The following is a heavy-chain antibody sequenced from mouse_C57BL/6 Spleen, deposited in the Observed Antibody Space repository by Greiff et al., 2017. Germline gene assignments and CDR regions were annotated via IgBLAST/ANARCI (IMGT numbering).Heavy chain of an antibody. Sequence: VQLQQPGTELVKPGASVKLSCKASGYTFTSYWMHWVKQRPGQGLEWIGNINPSNGGTNYNEKFKSKATLTVDKSSSTAYMQLSSLTSEDSAVYYCARTDYDVWYAMDYWGQGTSVTVSS. J-gene: IGHJ4*01. CDR1: GYTFTSYW. V-gene: IGHV1-53*01. CDR3: ARTDYDVWYAMDY. CDR2: INPSNGGT. D-gene: IGHD2-4*01.